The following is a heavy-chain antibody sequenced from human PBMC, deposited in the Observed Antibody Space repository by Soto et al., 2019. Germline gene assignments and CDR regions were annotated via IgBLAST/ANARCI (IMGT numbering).Heavy chain of an antibody. CDR2: ISSSSSYI. CDR3: ARVAESSSVAYYYGMDV. CDR1: GFTFSSYS. Sequence: PGGSLRLSCAASGFTFSSYSMNWVRQAPGKGLEWVSSISSSSSYIYYADSVKGRFTISRDNAKNSLYPQMNSLRAEDTAVYYCARVAESSSVAYYYGMDVWGQGTTVTVSS. J-gene: IGHJ6*02. V-gene: IGHV3-21*01. D-gene: IGHD6-6*01.